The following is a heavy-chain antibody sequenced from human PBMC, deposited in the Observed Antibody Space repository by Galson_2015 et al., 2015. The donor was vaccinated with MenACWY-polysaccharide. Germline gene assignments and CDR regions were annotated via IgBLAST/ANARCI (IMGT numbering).Heavy chain of an antibody. Sequence: SVKVSCKASGGTFSNYAIGWVRQAPGQGLEWMGGIITIFGTANYAQKFQGRVTITADKSTSTAYMELSSLRSEDTAVYYCARVVTTGGWFDPWGQGTLVTVSS. CDR3: ARVVTTGGWFDP. CDR1: GGTFSNYA. V-gene: IGHV1-69*06. J-gene: IGHJ5*02. D-gene: IGHD1/OR15-1a*01. CDR2: IITIFGTA.